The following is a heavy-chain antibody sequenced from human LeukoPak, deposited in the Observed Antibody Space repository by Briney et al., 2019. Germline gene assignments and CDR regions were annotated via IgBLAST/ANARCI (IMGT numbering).Heavy chain of an antibody. D-gene: IGHD3-16*01. CDR1: GYSFTNYW. V-gene: IGHV5-51*01. CDR2: IYPGYSEA. J-gene: IGHJ4*02. Sequence: GESLKISCNSSGYSFTNYWIGWVRQKPGKGLEWMGIIYPGYSEALYSPSFQGQVNIAVDRSISAAYLEWASLTAPDTAIYYCAGGRDSYRGAYWGQGTLVSVSS. CDR3: AGGRDSYRGAY.